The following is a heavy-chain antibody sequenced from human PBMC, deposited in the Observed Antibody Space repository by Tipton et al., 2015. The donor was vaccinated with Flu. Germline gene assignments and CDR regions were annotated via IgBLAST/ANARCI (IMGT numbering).Heavy chain of an antibody. CDR2: IYYSGST. Sequence: LSLTCTVSGGSISSSSYYWGWIRQPPGKGLEWIGSIYYSGSTYYNPSLKSRVTISIDTSKNQFSLKLSSVTAADTAVYYCARHDSNYVGGYGYWGQGTLVTVSS. CDR1: GGSISSSSYY. CDR3: ARHDSNYVGGYGY. J-gene: IGHJ4*02. V-gene: IGHV4-39*01. D-gene: IGHD4-11*01.